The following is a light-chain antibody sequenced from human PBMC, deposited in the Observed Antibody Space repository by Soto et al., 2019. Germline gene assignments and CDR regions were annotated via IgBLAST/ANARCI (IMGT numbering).Light chain of an antibody. CDR2: LGS. J-gene: IGKJ1*01. V-gene: IGKV2-28*01. Sequence: DSVMTQFPLSLSVTPGEPASISCRSSQSLLHRDGYNYLDWYVQKPGQSPQLLIYLGSNRASGVPDRFSGSGSGTDFTLKISRVEAEDVGVYYCMQALQIRVEFGQGTKVEIK. CDR1: QSLLHRDGYNY. CDR3: MQALQIRVE.